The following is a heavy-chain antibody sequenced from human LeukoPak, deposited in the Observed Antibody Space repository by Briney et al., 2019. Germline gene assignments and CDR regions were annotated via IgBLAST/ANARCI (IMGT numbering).Heavy chain of an antibody. CDR2: ISSSSSTI. D-gene: IGHD3-22*01. V-gene: IGHV3-48*01. CDR1: GFTFSSYS. Sequence: SGGSLRLSCAASGFTFSSYSMNWVRQAPGKGLDWVSYISSSSSTIYYADSVKGRFTISRDNAKNSLYLQMNSMRAEDTAVYYCASVSRRYYYDSSGYLGYWGQGTLVTVSS. J-gene: IGHJ4*02. CDR3: ASVSRRYYYDSSGYLGY.